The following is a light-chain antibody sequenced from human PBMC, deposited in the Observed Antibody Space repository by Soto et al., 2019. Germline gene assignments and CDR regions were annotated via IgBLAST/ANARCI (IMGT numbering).Light chain of an antibody. Sequence: QSVLTQPPSASGSPGQSVTFSCTGTSSDVGTCDYVSWYQQYPGKAPKLLIYGVTRRPSGVPDRFSGSKSGNTAALTVSGLQAEDEAYYYCSTYAGRSMYVFGTGTKVTVL. CDR2: GVT. CDR1: SSDVGTCDY. V-gene: IGLV2-8*01. J-gene: IGLJ1*01. CDR3: STYAGRSMYV.